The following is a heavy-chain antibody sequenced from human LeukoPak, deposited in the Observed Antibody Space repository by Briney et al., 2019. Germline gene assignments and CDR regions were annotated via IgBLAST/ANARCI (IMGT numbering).Heavy chain of an antibody. CDR3: ARDSVATDAFDI. CDR1: GYTFTGYY. Sequence: ASVKVSCKASGYTFTGYYMHWVRQAPGQGLEWVGWINPNSGGTNYAQKFQGRVTMTRDTSISTAYMELSRLRSDDTAVYYCARDSVATDAFDIWGQGTMVTVSS. V-gene: IGHV1-2*02. J-gene: IGHJ3*02. D-gene: IGHD4-23*01. CDR2: INPNSGGT.